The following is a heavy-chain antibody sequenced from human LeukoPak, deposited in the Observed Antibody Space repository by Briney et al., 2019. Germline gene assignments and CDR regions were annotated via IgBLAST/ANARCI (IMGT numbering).Heavy chain of an antibody. CDR1: GGSISSSSYY. CDR3: ASFSWLGGGYYFDY. V-gene: IGHV4-39*07. CDR2: IYYSGST. D-gene: IGHD6-19*01. J-gene: IGHJ4*02. Sequence: KASETLSLTCTVSGGSISSSSYYWGWIRQPPGKGLEWIGSIYYSGSTYYNPSLKSRVTISVDTSKNQFSLKLSSVTAADTAVYYCASFSWLGGGYYFDYWGQGTLVTVSS.